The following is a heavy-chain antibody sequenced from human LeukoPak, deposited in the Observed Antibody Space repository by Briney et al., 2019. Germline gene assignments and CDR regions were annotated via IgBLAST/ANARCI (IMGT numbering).Heavy chain of an antibody. J-gene: IGHJ3*02. CDR2: IYTSGST. D-gene: IGHD6-6*01. CDR3: ATRASSSKSGGAFDI. V-gene: IGHV4-61*02. Sequence: PSETLSLTCTVSGGSISRGTYYWSWIRQPAGKGLEWIGRIYTSGSTNYNPSLKSRVTISVDTSNNQFSLRLSSVTAADTAVYYCATRASSSKSGGAFDIWGQGTMVTVSS. CDR1: GGSISRGTYY.